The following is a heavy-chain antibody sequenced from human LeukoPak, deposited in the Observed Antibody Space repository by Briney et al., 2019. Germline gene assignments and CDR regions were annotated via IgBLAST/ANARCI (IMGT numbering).Heavy chain of an antibody. V-gene: IGHV3-23*01. CDR1: GFTFSIYA. Sequence: GGSLRLSCAASGFTFSIYAMTWVRQAPGKGLEWVSGISGSGGSTYYADSVKGRFTISRDNFKNTLYLQMSGLRAEDTAVYYCAKSGYNRFDYWGQGTLVTVSS. CDR3: AKSGYNRFDY. CDR2: ISGSGGST. J-gene: IGHJ4*02. D-gene: IGHD5-24*01.